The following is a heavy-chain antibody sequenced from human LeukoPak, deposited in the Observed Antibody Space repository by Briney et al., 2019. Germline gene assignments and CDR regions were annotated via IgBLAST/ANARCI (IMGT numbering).Heavy chain of an antibody. D-gene: IGHD5-18*01. CDR1: GFTFSSYW. J-gene: IGHJ5*02. CDR2: INSDGSST. CDR3: AREASAAMVP. V-gene: IGHV3-74*01. Sequence: GGSLRLPCAVSGFTFSSYWMHWVRHAPGKGLVWVSRINSDGSSTIYADSVKGRFTISRDNAKNTLYLQMNSLRAEDTAVYYCAREASAAMVPWGQGTLVTVSS.